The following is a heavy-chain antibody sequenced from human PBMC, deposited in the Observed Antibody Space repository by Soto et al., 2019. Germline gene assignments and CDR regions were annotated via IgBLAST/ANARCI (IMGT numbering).Heavy chain of an antibody. CDR1: GFTFSSYS. Sequence: EVQLVESGGGLVQPGGSLRLSCAASGFTFSSYSMNWVRQAPGKGLEWVSYISSSSSTIYYADSVKGRFTISRDNAKNSLSLQMNSLRAEDTAVYYCARDLNAGLCDSWGQGTLVTVSS. CDR2: ISSSSSTI. V-gene: IGHV3-48*01. CDR3: ARDLNAGLCDS. J-gene: IGHJ4*02.